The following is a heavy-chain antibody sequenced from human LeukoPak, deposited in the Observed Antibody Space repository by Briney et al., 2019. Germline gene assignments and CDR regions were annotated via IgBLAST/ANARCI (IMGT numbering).Heavy chain of an antibody. V-gene: IGHV1-69*13. Sequence: SVKVSCKASGYTFISYGISWVRPAPGQGLEWMGGIIPILGTTNYAQKFQGRVTITADESTSTPYMELRSLRSEDTAIYYCARDDYYDSSAYRENPFDVWGQGTMVTVSS. CDR3: ARDDYYDSSAYRENPFDV. CDR2: IIPILGTT. D-gene: IGHD3-22*01. CDR1: GYTFISYG. J-gene: IGHJ3*01.